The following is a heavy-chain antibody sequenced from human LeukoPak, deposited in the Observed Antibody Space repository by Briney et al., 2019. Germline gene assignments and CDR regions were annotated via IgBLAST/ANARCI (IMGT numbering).Heavy chain of an antibody. D-gene: IGHD1-1*01. CDR1: GFAFSDYY. Sequence: GGSLRLSCAASGFAFSDYYMNWIRQAPGKGLEWVSYITSSGSTIYYADSVKGRFTISRDNAKNSLYLQMNSLRAEDTAVYYCARELNWNLDYWGQGTLVTVSS. CDR2: ITSSGSTI. J-gene: IGHJ4*02. V-gene: IGHV3-11*04. CDR3: ARELNWNLDY.